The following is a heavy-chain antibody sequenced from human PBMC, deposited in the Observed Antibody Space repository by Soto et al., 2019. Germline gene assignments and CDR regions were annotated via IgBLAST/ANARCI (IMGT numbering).Heavy chain of an antibody. V-gene: IGHV4-34*01. CDR3: ARAITYYYDSSGYYEAFDI. Sequence: QVQLQQWGAGLLKPSETLSLTCAVYGGSFSGYYWSWIRQPPGKGLEWIGEINHSGSTNYNPSLKRRVTISVDTSKNQFSLKLSSVTAADTAVYYCARAITYYYDSSGYYEAFDIWGQGTMVTVSS. CDR1: GGSFSGYY. D-gene: IGHD3-22*01. J-gene: IGHJ3*02. CDR2: INHSGST.